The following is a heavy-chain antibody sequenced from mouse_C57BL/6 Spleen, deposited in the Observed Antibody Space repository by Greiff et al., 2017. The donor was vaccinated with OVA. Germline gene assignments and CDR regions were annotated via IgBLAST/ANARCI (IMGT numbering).Heavy chain of an antibody. D-gene: IGHD4-1*01. Sequence: VQLQQSGAELARPGASVKLSCKASGYTFTSYGISWVKQRTGQGLEWIGEIYPRSGNTYYNEKFKGKATLTADKSSSTAYMELRSLTSEDSAVYFCARETGTSYYFDYWGQGTTLTVSS. J-gene: IGHJ2*01. CDR2: IYPRSGNT. CDR1: GYTFTSYG. V-gene: IGHV1-81*01. CDR3: ARETGTSYYFDY.